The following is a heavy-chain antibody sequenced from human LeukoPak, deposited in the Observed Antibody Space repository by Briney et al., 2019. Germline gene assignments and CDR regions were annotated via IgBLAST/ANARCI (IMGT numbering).Heavy chain of an antibody. V-gene: IGHV5-51*01. CDR3: ARLQRGYSYGPKSGGRHDAFDI. J-gene: IGHJ3*02. D-gene: IGHD5-18*01. Sequence: GESLKISCKGSGYSFTSYWIGWVRQMPGKGLEWMGIIYPGDSDTRYSPSFQGQVTISADKSISTAYLQWSSLKASDIAMYYCARLQRGYSYGPKSGGRHDAFDIWGQGTMVTVSS. CDR2: IYPGDSDT. CDR1: GYSFTSYW.